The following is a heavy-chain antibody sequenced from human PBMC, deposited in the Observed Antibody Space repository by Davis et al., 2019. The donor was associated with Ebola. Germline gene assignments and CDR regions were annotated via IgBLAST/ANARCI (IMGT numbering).Heavy chain of an antibody. Sequence: MPSETLSLTCTVSGGSISSGGYYWSWIRQHPGKGLEWIGYIHYSGSTYYNPSLKSRVTISVDTSKNQFSLKLSSVTAADTAVYYCARVGDYGDYIFDYWGQGTLVTVSS. CDR1: GGSISSGGYY. J-gene: IGHJ4*02. CDR3: ARVGDYGDYIFDY. V-gene: IGHV4-31*03. D-gene: IGHD4-17*01. CDR2: IHYSGST.